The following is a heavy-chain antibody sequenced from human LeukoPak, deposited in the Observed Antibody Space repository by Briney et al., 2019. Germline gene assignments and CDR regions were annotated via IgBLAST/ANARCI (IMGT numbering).Heavy chain of an antibody. D-gene: IGHD6-19*01. CDR2: MNPNSGNT. V-gene: IGHV1-8*01. Sequence: ASVKVSCKASGYTFTSYDINWVRQATGQGLEWMGWMNPNSGNTGYAQKFQGRVTMTRNTSISTAYMELSSLRSEDTAVYYCARGVCPPGQWLKRHNYYYYMDVWGKGTTVTISS. J-gene: IGHJ6*03. CDR3: ARGVCPPGQWLKRHNYYYYMDV. CDR1: GYTFTSYD.